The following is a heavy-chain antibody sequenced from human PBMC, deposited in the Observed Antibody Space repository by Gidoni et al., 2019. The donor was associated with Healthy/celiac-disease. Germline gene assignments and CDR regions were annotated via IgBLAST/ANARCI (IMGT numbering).Heavy chain of an antibody. Sequence: DVQLVQSGAEVKKPGESLRISCKGSGYSFTSYWISWVRQMPGKGLEWMGRIDPSDSYTNYSPSFQGHVTISADKSISTAYLQWSSLKASDTAMYYCARLAARPGYYYYYGMDVWGQGTTVTVSS. CDR1: GYSFTSYW. J-gene: IGHJ6*02. D-gene: IGHD6-6*01. CDR2: IDPSDSYT. V-gene: IGHV5-10-1*03. CDR3: ARLAARPGYYYYYGMDV.